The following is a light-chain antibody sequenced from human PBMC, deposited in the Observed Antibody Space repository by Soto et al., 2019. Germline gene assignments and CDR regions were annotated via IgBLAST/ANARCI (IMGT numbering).Light chain of an antibody. CDR3: SSYTSGNTLV. CDR2: DVN. Sequence: QSVLTQPASVSGSPGQSITISCTGTSTDVGGYNFVSWYQHHPGKAPKLMICDVNNRPSGVSNRFSGSKSGSTASLTISGLQAEDEADYYCSSYTSGNTLVFGTGTKVTVL. CDR1: STDVGGYNF. J-gene: IGLJ1*01. V-gene: IGLV2-14*03.